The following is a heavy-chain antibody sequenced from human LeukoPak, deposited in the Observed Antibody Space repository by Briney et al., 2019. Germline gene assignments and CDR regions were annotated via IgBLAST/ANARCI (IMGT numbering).Heavy chain of an antibody. D-gene: IGHD6-6*01. CDR2: IYSGGST. V-gene: IGHV3-66*01. CDR1: GFTVSSNY. J-gene: IGHJ4*02. Sequence: GGSLRLSCAASGFTVSSNYMNWVRQAPGKGLEWVSVIYSGGSTVYADSVKGRFTISRDNAKNSLYLQMNSLRVEDTAIYYCARGRTGSYYSDYWGQGTLVTVSS. CDR3: ARGRTGSYYSDY.